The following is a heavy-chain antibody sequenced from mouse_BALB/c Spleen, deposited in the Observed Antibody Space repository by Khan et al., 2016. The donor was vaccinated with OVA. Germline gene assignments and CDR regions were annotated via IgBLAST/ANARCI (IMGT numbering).Heavy chain of an antibody. CDR1: GFTFSSYA. CDR2: ISSGGST. Sequence: EVQLVESGGGLVKPGGSLKLSCAASGFTFSSYAMSWVRQTPEKRLEWVASISSGGSTYYPDSVKGRFTISRDNARNILYLQMSSLRSEETAMYYCASPLYYYGSSYVDYWGKGTTLTVAS. J-gene: IGHJ2*01. V-gene: IGHV5-6-5*01. CDR3: ASPLYYYGSSYVDY. D-gene: IGHD1-1*01.